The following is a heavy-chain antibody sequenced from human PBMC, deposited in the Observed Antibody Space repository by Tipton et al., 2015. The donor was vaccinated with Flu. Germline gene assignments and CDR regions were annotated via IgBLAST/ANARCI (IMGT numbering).Heavy chain of an antibody. CDR2: IRSKAYGGTT. CDR3: TRDISPTKYYYYGMDV. CDR1: GFTFGDYA. V-gene: IGHV3-49*04. J-gene: IGHJ6*02. Sequence: SLRLSCTASGFTFGDYAMSWVRQAPGKGLEWVGFIRSKAYGGTTEYAASVKGRFTISRDDSKSIAYLQMNSLKTEDTAVYYCTRDISPTKYYYYGMDVWGQGTTVTVSS. D-gene: IGHD1-14*01.